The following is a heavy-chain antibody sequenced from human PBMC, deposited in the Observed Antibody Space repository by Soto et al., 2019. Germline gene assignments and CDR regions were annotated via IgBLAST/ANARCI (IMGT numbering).Heavy chain of an antibody. V-gene: IGHV3-74*01. Sequence: GRSLRLSCAASGFTFSSYWMHWVRQAPGKGLVWVSRINSDGSSTSYADSVKGRFTISRDNAKNTLYLQMNSLRAEDTAVYYCARDRRPYCSSTSCPDPEFDYWGQGTLVTVSS. D-gene: IGHD2-2*01. CDR3: ARDRRPYCSSTSCPDPEFDY. CDR2: INSDGSST. J-gene: IGHJ4*02. CDR1: GFTFSSYW.